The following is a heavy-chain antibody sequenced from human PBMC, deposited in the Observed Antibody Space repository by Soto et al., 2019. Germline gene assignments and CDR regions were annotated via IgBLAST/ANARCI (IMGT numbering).Heavy chain of an antibody. CDR3: ARGDSTDCSNGVCSFFYNHDMDV. CDR1: GYSFTDYH. J-gene: IGHJ6*02. D-gene: IGHD2-8*01. CDR2: INPKSGGT. Sequence: ASVKVSCKASGYSFTDYHIHGVRQAPGQGLEWLGRINPKSGGTSTAQKFQGWVTMTTDTSISTASMELTRLTSDDTAIYYCARGDSTDCSNGVCSFFYNHDMDVWGQGTTVTVSS. V-gene: IGHV1-2*04.